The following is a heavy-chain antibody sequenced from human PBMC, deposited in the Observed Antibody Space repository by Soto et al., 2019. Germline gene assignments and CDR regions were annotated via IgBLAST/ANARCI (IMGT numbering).Heavy chain of an antibody. J-gene: IGHJ4*02. CDR3: ARRGSGSYYDY. Sequence: WGRLGTGKGLEWVSAISGSGGSTYYADSVKGRFTISRDNSKNTLYLQMNSLRAEDTAVYYCARRGSGSYYDYWGQGTLVTVYS. D-gene: IGHD1-26*01. CDR2: ISGSGGST. V-gene: IGHV3-23*01.